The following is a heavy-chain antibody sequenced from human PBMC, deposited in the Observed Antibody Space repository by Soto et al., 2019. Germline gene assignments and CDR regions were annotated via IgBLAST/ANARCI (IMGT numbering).Heavy chain of an antibody. Sequence: QVQLVESGGGVVQPGRSLRLSCAASGFTFSTYGMHWVRQAPGKGPEWVAVIWYDGSNKRSADSLTGRFTISRDNSKNTLYPQMNSVTAEDTAVYYCARDSRRLRLGETFDLWGQGTRVIVSS. CDR1: GFTFSTYG. CDR3: ARDSRRLRLGETFDL. CDR2: IWYDGSNK. D-gene: IGHD3-16*01. V-gene: IGHV3-33*01. J-gene: IGHJ4*02.